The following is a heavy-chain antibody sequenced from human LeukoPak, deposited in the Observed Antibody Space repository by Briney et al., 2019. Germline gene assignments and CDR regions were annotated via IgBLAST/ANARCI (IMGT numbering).Heavy chain of an antibody. CDR2: INGDGSRT. J-gene: IGHJ4*02. CDR1: GFTLSDYY. CDR3: ARGKYNYACDG. V-gene: IGHV3-74*01. D-gene: IGHD5-18*01. Sequence: GGSLRLSCAASGFTLSDYYMHWVRQAPGKGLVWVSHINGDGSRTGYADSVKGRFTISRDNAKNTLHLQLNSLRAEDTAVYYCARGKYNYACDGWGQGTLVTVSS.